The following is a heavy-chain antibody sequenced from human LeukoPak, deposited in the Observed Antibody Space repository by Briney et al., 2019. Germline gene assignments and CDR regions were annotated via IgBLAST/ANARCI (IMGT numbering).Heavy chain of an antibody. CDR1: GGSLSGYY. D-gene: IGHD6-19*01. Sequence: SETLSLTCVVYGGSLSGYYWSWIRQPPGKGLEWIGEINHSGSTNYNPSLKSRVTISVETSKNQFSLNLSSVTAADTAVYYCARGSGPKYSSGWIDAFDIWGQGTMVTVSS. J-gene: IGHJ3*02. CDR3: ARGSGPKYSSGWIDAFDI. CDR2: INHSGST. V-gene: IGHV4-34*01.